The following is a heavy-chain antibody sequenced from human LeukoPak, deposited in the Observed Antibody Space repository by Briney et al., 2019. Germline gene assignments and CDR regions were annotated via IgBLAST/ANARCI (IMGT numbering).Heavy chain of an antibody. D-gene: IGHD3-9*01. J-gene: IGHJ3*02. Sequence: ASVKVSCKASGYTFTSYGISWVRQAPGQGLEWMGWISAYNGNTNYAQKLQGRVTMTTDTSTSTAYMELRSLRSDDTAVYYCARDRDYYDILTGYSEMAFDIWGQGTMDTVSS. V-gene: IGHV1-18*01. CDR1: GYTFTSYG. CDR3: ARDRDYYDILTGYSEMAFDI. CDR2: ISAYNGNT.